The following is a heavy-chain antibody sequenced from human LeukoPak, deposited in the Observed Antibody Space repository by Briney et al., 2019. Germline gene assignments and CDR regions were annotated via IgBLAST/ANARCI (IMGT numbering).Heavy chain of an antibody. J-gene: IGHJ5*02. Sequence: SETLSLTCTVSGGSISSGGYYWSWIRQHPGKGLEWIGYIYYSGSTYYNPSLGSRVTISVDTSKNQFSLKLSSVTAADTAVYYCARDLLGVRGLSWFDPWGQGTLVTVSS. V-gene: IGHV4-31*03. D-gene: IGHD3-10*01. CDR2: IYYSGST. CDR3: ARDLLGVRGLSWFDP. CDR1: GGSISSGGYY.